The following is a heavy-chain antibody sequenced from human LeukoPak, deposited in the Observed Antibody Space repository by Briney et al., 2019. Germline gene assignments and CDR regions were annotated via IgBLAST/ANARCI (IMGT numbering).Heavy chain of an antibody. CDR2: IYPADSDT. D-gene: IGHD4-11*01. CDR3: ARQKYSSGLDAFDI. CDR1: GYTFSNYW. J-gene: IGHJ3*02. Sequence: GESLKISCKASGYTFSNYWIGWVRQMPGKGLEWMTIIYPADSDTRYSPSVQGQVTISAYKSISTAYVQWSSLRASDSAMYYCARQKYSSGLDAFDIWGQGTMVTVSS. V-gene: IGHV5-51*01.